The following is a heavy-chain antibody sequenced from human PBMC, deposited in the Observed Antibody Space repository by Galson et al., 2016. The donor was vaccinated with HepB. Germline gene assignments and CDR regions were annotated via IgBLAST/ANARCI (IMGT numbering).Heavy chain of an antibody. CDR3: ARPPEGDRRYFDL. CDR1: GFTFSTXX. Sequence: SLRLSCAASGFTFSTXXMNXXXQAXXXGLXXVSXXXITXXXKXXADSLXGRVTIXRDNAKNSLXLQMNSLRAEDTAXXYCARPPEGDRRYFDLWGRGTLVAV. V-gene: IGHV3-21*01. CDR2: XXITXXXK. J-gene: IGHJ2*01. D-gene: IGHD3-16*01.